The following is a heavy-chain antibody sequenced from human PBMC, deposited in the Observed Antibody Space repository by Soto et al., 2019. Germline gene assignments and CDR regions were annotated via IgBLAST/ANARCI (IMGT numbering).Heavy chain of an antibody. D-gene: IGHD6-6*01. CDR1: GLTFSSYG. CDR2: ISYEGSNK. Sequence: GGSLRLSCAASGLTFSSYGRHWVRQAPGKGLEWVAVISYEGSNKYYADSVKGRFNISRDNSKNTLYLQMNSLRAGDTAGDYYPKAFVTIWSSSFYYYYGMDVWGQGTTVTVSS. J-gene: IGHJ6*02. CDR3: PKAFVTIWSSSFYYYYGMDV. V-gene: IGHV3-30*18.